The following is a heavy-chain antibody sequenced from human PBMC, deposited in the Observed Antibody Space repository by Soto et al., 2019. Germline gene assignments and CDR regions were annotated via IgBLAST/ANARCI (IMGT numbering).Heavy chain of an antibody. CDR2: INHSGST. V-gene: IGHV4-34*01. CDR3: ARGLTLGTTFSYYYGMDV. D-gene: IGHD7-27*01. J-gene: IGHJ6*01. CDR1: GGSFSGYY. Sequence: PSETLSLTCAVYGGSFSGYYWSWIRQPPGKGLEWIGEINHSGSTNYNPSLKSRVTISVDTSKNQFSLKLSSVTAADTAVYYCARGLTLGTTFSYYYGMDVWGQGTTVTVSS.